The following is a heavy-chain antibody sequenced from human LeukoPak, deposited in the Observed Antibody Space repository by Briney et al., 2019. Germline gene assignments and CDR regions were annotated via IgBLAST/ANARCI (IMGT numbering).Heavy chain of an antibody. CDR3: ARGGWFGELGD. V-gene: IGHV3-21*01. CDR1: GFTFSSYS. J-gene: IGHJ4*02. D-gene: IGHD3-10*01. Sequence: KSGGSLRLSCAASGFTFSSYSMNWVRRAPGKGLEWVSSISSSSSYIYYADSVKGRFTISRDNAKNSLYLQMNSLRAEDTAVYYCARGGWFGELGDWGQGTLVTVSS. CDR2: ISSSSSYI.